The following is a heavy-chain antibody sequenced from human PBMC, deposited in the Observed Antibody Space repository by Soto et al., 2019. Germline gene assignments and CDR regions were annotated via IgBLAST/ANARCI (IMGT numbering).Heavy chain of an antibody. CDR2: IWYDGSNK. D-gene: IGHD3-10*01. CDR3: ARDHHNWGSSWFGELGGYFDY. J-gene: IGHJ4*02. V-gene: IGHV3-33*01. Sequence: GGSLRLSCAASGFTFSSYGMHWVRQAPGKGLEWVAVIWYDGSNKYYADSVKGRFTISRDNSKNTLYLQMNSLRAEDTAVYYCARDHHNWGSSWFGELGGYFDYWGQGTLVTVSS. CDR1: GFTFSSYG.